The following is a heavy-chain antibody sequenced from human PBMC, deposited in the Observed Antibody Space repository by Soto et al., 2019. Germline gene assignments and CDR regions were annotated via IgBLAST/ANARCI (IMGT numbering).Heavy chain of an antibody. V-gene: IGHV1-69*13. Sequence: ASVKVSCKASGYTFTSYGISWVRQAPGQGLEWMGGIIPIFGTANYAQKFQGRVTITADESTSTAYMELSSLRSEDTAVYYCARDLRAVAGTEYFQHWGQGTLVTVSS. D-gene: IGHD6-19*01. J-gene: IGHJ1*01. CDR1: GYTFTSYG. CDR2: IIPIFGTA. CDR3: ARDLRAVAGTEYFQH.